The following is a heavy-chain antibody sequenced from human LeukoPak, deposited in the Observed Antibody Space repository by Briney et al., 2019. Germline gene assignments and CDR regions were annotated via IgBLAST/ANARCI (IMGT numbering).Heavy chain of an antibody. Sequence: GGSLRLSCVAFGFTFSTSWVTWVRQAPGKGLEWVANIDKHGSGKYYVDSVKGRFAISRDYASNSVFLQMNSLRAEDTSVYYCARDAGWGYYDLWGQGTPVTVSS. J-gene: IGHJ4*02. D-gene: IGHD1-26*01. CDR3: ARDAGWGYYDL. CDR2: IDKHGSGK. V-gene: IGHV3-7*01. CDR1: GFTFSTSW.